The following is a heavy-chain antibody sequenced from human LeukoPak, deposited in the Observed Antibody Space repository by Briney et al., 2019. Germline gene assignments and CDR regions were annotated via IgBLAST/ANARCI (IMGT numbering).Heavy chain of an antibody. CDR3: AKLHEQQLVFDY. V-gene: IGHV3-23*01. J-gene: IGHJ4*02. CDR1: GFTFSSYA. CDR2: ISGSGGST. D-gene: IGHD6-13*01. Sequence: PGGSLRLSCAASGFTFSSYAMSWVRQAPGKGLEWVSVISGSGGSTYYADSVKGRFTISRDNSKNTLYLQMNSLRAEDTAVYYCAKLHEQQLVFDYWGQGTLVTVSS.